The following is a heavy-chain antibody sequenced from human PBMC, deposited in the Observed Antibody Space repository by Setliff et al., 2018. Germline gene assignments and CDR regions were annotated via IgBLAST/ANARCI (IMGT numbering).Heavy chain of an antibody. J-gene: IGHJ4*02. CDR1: GYTFTGYY. Sequence: ASVKVSCKASGYTFTGYYMHCVQQAPGQGLEWMGWMNPNSGGTNYAQKFQGWVTMTRDTSISTAYMELSRLRSDDTAVYYCAREAVHDSCYDGALDYWGQGTLVTVSS. D-gene: IGHD5-12*01. CDR2: MNPNSGGT. CDR3: AREAVHDSCYDGALDY. V-gene: IGHV1-2*04.